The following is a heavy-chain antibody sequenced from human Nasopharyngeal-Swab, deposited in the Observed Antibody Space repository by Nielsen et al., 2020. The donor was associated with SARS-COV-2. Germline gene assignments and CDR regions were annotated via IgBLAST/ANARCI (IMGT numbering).Heavy chain of an antibody. Sequence: GESLKISCAASGFTFSSYAMSWVRQAPGKGLEWVSAISGSVGSTYYADSVKGRFTISRDNSKNTLYLQMNSLRAEDTAVYYCAKDNPAEVDYWGQGTLVTVSS. CDR3: AKDNPAEVDY. CDR2: ISGSVGST. V-gene: IGHV3-23*01. CDR1: GFTFSSYA. D-gene: IGHD1-14*01. J-gene: IGHJ4*02.